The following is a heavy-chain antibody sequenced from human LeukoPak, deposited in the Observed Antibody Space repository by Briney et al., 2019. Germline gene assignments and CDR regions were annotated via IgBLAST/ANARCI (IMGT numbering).Heavy chain of an antibody. J-gene: IGHJ6*03. V-gene: IGHV3-23*01. CDR2: ISGSGGST. CDR1: GFTFSSYA. D-gene: IGHD5-24*01. CDR3: AKVGLQLNPELPYYYYSMDV. Sequence: GGSLRLSCAASGFTFSSYAMSWVRQAPGKGLEWVSAISGSGGSTYYADSVKGRFTISRDNSKNTLYLQMNSLRAEDTAVYYCAKVGLQLNPELPYYYYSMDVWGKGTTVTVSS.